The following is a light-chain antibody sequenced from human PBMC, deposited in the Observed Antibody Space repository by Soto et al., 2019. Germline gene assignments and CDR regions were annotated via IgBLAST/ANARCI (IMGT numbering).Light chain of an antibody. V-gene: IGKV1-39*01. CDR1: RSMLKY. CDR2: AAS. CDR3: QHSYTTPPWT. J-gene: IGKJ1*01. Sequence: DIQMTQSPSSLSASVGDRMSITGRASRSMLKYLNWSQQKPGPAPNPLTSAASNLHSGVPSRFSGSGSGTDFTLTISSLQPEDFATSYCQHSYTTPPWTFGQGTKVDIK.